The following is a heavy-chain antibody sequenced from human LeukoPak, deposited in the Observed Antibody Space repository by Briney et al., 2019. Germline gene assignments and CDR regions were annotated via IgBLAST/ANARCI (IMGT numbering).Heavy chain of an antibody. CDR3: ATAHTLYDYSSGWYEINY. CDR2: FDPEDGET. D-gene: IGHD6-19*01. CDR1: GYTLTELS. Sequence: ASVKVSCKVSGYTLTELSMHWVRQAPGKGLEWMGGFDPEDGETIYAQKFQGRVTMTEDTSTDTAYMELSSLRSEDTAVYYCATAHTLYDYSSGWYEINYWGQGTLVSVPS. J-gene: IGHJ4*02. V-gene: IGHV1-24*01.